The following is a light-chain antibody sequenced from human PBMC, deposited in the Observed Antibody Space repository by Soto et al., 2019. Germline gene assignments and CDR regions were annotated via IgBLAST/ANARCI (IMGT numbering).Light chain of an antibody. CDR3: HQYDGLPYT. J-gene: IGKJ2*01. V-gene: IGKV1-33*01. CDR1: QNISKY. Sequence: DIQMTQSPSSLTASVGDRVTITCQTSQNISKYLIWYQQNPGKAPNLLISDASSLEAGVPSRFSGRGSGTHFTLTISSLQPEDIGRYYCHQYDGLPYTFGQGTSLQIK. CDR2: DAS.